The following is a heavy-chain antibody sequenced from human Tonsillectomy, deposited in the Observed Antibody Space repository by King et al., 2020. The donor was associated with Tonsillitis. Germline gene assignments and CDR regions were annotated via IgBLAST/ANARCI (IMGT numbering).Heavy chain of an antibody. D-gene: IGHD2-15*01. Sequence: VQLHESGPGLVKPSETLSLTCTVSNASISSYYWSWIRQPPGKGLEWIGYMYSSGTTNYNPSLKSRVAISVDTSKNQFSLKLTSVTTADTAVYNCARGAVVVAATGLNWFDPWGHGTLVTVSS. CDR1: NASISSYY. V-gene: IGHV4-59*01. J-gene: IGHJ5*02. CDR2: MYSSGTT. CDR3: ARGAVVVAATGLNWFDP.